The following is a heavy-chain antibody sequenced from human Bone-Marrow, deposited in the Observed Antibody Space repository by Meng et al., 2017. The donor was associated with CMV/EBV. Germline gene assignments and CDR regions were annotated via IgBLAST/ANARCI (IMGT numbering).Heavy chain of an antibody. D-gene: IGHD2-21*01. CDR3: ARGVSHFDD. V-gene: IGHV1-18*01. CDR2: ISPQNGDV. CDR1: GYTFTGNG. Sequence: ASVKVSCKASGYTFTGNGITWMRQAPGHGPQWLGGISPQNGDVNYAHSLQGRVAMTIDRSTTTVYMELRSLRNDDTAVYYCARGVSHFDDWGPGTLVTVSS. J-gene: IGHJ4*02.